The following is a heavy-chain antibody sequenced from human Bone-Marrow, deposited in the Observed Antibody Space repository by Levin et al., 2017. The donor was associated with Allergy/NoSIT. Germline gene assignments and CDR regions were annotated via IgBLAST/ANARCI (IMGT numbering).Heavy chain of an antibody. J-gene: IGHJ5*01. D-gene: IGHD3-9*01. V-gene: IGHV3-23*01. CDR1: GFTFDGYA. CDR3: ARTQGSSRSTGYLRAFDS. Sequence: GESLKISCAASGFTFDGYAMTWVRQAPGKGLEWVSAVSSSGDYTYYVESLKGRFTISRDNSKNIVFLQMNNLRAEDTVVYYCARTQGSSRSTGYLRAFDSWGQGTLVTVSS. CDR2: VSSSGDYT.